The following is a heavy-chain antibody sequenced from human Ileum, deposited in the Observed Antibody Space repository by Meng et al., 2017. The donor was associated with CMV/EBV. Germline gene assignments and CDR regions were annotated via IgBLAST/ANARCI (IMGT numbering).Heavy chain of an antibody. V-gene: IGHV1-2*02. D-gene: IGHD3-9*01. CDR1: GYTFTAKH. CDR2: IYPQNGGT. J-gene: IGHJ4*02. CDR3: VKEDWYFDF. Sequence: QVQLVPSGTEVKKPGASVKVSCKTSGYTFTAKHLHWVRQAPGQGLEWMGWIYPQNGGTYFAQKFQGRVTMTSDTSITTAYMELSSLTSDDTAIYYCVKEDWYFDFWGQGTLVTVSS.